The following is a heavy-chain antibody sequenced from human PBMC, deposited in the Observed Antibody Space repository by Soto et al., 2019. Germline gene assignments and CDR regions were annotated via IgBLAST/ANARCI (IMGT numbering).Heavy chain of an antibody. CDR2: ISYDGSNK. CDR1: GIPFSSYG. D-gene: IGHD1-26*01. V-gene: IGHV3-30*18. J-gene: IGHJ5*01. Sequence: GGSRRRPCAASGIPFSSYGMHWVRQAPGKGLEWVAVISYDGSNKYYADSVKGRFTISRDNSKNTLYLQMNSLRAEDTAVYYCAKDLSTSVGATLPDSWGQGTLVTVSS. CDR3: AKDLSTSVGATLPDS.